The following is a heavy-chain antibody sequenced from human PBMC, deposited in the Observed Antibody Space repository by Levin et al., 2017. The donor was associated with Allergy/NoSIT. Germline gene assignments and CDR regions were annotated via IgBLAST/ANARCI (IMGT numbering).Heavy chain of an antibody. V-gene: IGHV3-30*18. Sequence: GGSLRLSCAASGFTFSSYGMHWVRQAPGKGLEWVAVISYDGSNKYYADSVKGRFTISRDNSKNTLYLQMNSLRAEDTAVYYCAKGYHLDYYYDSDYFDYWGQGTLVTVSS. D-gene: IGHD3-22*01. CDR1: GFTFSSYG. CDR3: AKGYHLDYYYDSDYFDY. J-gene: IGHJ4*02. CDR2: ISYDGSNK.